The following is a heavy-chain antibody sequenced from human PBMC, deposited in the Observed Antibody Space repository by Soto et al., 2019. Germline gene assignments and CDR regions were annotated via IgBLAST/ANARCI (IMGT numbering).Heavy chain of an antibody. V-gene: IGHV3-30*18. D-gene: IGHD3-10*01. Sequence: GGSLRLSCAASGFTFSSYGMHWVRQAPGKGLEWVAVISYDGSNKYYADSVKGRFTISRDNSKNTLYLQMNSLRAEDTAVYYCAKDNYLVLLWFQGMDGWGQGTTVTVSS. CDR3: AKDNYLVLLWFQGMDG. CDR2: ISYDGSNK. CDR1: GFTFSSYG. J-gene: IGHJ6*02.